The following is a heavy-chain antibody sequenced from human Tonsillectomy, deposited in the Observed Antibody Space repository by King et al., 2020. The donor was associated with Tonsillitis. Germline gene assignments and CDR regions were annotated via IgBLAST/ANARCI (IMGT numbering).Heavy chain of an antibody. CDR1: GFTFSSYS. D-gene: IGHD1-26*01. V-gene: IGHV3-21*01. CDR2: ISSSSSYI. J-gene: IGHJ4*02. Sequence: VQLVESGGGLVKPGGSLRLSCEASGFTFSSYSMNWVRQAPEKGLEWVSSISSSSSYIYYADSVKGRFTISRDNANNSLYLQMNSLRAEDTAVYYCARDQQLLRWGQGTLVTVSS. CDR3: ARDQQLLR.